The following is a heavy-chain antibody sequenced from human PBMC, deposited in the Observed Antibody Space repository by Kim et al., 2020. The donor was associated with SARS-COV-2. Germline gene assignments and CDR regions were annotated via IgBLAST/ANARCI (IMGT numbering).Heavy chain of an antibody. V-gene: IGHV1-46*01. CDR3: ARGYDFWSDY. J-gene: IGHJ4*02. Sequence: STSYAQKFQGRVTMTRDTSTSTVYMELSSLRSEDTAVYYCARGYDFWSDYWGQGTLVTVSS. D-gene: IGHD3-3*01. CDR2: ST.